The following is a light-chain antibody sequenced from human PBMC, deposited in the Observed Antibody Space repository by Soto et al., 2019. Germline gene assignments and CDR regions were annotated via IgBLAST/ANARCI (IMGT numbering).Light chain of an antibody. CDR3: QQYCSFPWT. V-gene: IGKV1-5*03. CDR2: QAS. Sequence: DIKMTQSPSTLSASVGDRVTITCRASQSISSWLAWCQQKPGKAPKLLIYQASDLESGVPSRFSGSGSGTEFTLTIRSLQPDDFESYYCQQYCSFPWTFGQGTKVEIK. J-gene: IGKJ1*01. CDR1: QSISSW.